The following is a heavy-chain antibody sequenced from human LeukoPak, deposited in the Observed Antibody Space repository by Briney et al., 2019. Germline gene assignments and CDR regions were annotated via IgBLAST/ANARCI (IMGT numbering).Heavy chain of an antibody. J-gene: IGHJ4*02. CDR3: AGDIYYDILTGYYNDNYFGY. D-gene: IGHD3-9*01. CDR1: GGTFSSYA. V-gene: IGHV1-69*13. Sequence: SVKVSCKASGGTFSSYAISWVRQAPGQGLEWMGGIIPIFGTANYAQKFQGRVTITADESTSTAYMELSSLRSEDTAVYYCAGDIYYDILTGYYNDNYFGYWGQGTLVTVSS. CDR2: IIPIFGTA.